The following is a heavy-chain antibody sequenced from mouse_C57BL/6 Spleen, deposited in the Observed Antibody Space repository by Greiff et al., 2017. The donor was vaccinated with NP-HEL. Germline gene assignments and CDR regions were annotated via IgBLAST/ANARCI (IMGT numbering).Heavy chain of an antibody. CDR2: IYPRSGNT. V-gene: IGHV1-81*01. Sequence: QLQQSGAELARPGAPVKLSCKASGYTFTSYGISWVKQRTGQGLEWIGEIYPRSGNTYYNEKFKGKATLTADKSSSTAYMELRRLTSEDSAVYFCARGFITTTRGFAYWGQGTLVTVSA. CDR1: GYTFTSYG. J-gene: IGHJ3*01. CDR3: ARGFITTTRGFAY. D-gene: IGHD1-1*01.